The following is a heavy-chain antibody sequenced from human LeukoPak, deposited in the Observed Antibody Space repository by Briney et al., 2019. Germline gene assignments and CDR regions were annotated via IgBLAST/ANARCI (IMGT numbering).Heavy chain of an antibody. Sequence: GASVKVSCKGSGFPFSSYSFTWVRQAPGQGLEWMGWISTYTGTTNYAQKLQGRVTMTTDTSTSTAYMELRSLRSDDTAVYYCARDLMLAELLLPFDYWGQGTLVTVSS. J-gene: IGHJ4*02. CDR2: ISTYTGTT. D-gene: IGHD1-26*01. CDR1: GFPFSSYS. CDR3: ARDLMLAELLLPFDY. V-gene: IGHV1-18*01.